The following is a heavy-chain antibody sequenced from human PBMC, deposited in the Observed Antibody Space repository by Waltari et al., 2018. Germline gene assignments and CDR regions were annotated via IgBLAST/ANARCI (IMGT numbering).Heavy chain of an antibody. Sequence: QVQLQESGPGLVKPSETLSVTCAVSGYSISRGYYWGWIRQPPGKGLEWIGSIYHSGSHYYNPSLKSRIAISVDTSNNQFSLKLGSVTAADTAVYYCARHMAPITVVRGVFDYWGQGTLVTVSS. CDR2: IYHSGSH. V-gene: IGHV4-38-2*01. CDR1: GYSISRGYY. CDR3: ARHMAPITVVRGVFDY. J-gene: IGHJ4*02. D-gene: IGHD3-10*01.